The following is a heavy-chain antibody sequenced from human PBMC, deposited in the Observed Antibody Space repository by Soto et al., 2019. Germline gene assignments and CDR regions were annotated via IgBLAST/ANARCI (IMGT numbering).Heavy chain of an antibody. J-gene: IGHJ6*02. V-gene: IGHV4-38-2*01. CDR2: IYHAGSV. CDR1: GYSIGSGYY. CDR3: ARTFDYYGMDV. Sequence: PSETLFLTCAVSGYSIGSGYYWAWIRQSPGKGLEWIGSIYHAGSVYYNPSLNGRVALSMDTSKNHFSLKLTSVTAADTAVYYCARTFDYYGMDVWGQGTTVTVS.